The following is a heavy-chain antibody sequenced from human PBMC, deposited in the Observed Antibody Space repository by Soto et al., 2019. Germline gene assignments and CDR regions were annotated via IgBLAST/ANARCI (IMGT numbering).Heavy chain of an antibody. CDR2: ISAYNGNT. V-gene: IGHV1-18*01. Sequence: QVQLVQSGAEVKKPGASVKVSCRASGYTFTSYVISWVRQAPGQGLEWMGWISAYNGNTNFAQKLQGSVTMTTDTSPRTAYMELRSLRSDDTAVYYCARVVATVAGHYGMDVWGQGTTVTVSS. CDR1: GYTFTSYV. D-gene: IGHD6-19*01. J-gene: IGHJ6*02. CDR3: ARVVATVAGHYGMDV.